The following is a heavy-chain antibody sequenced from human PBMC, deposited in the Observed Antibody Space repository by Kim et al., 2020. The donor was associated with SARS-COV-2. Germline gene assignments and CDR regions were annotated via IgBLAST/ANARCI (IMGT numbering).Heavy chain of an antibody. CDR2: IYYSGST. CDR3: ARGLTDFDY. J-gene: IGHJ4*02. CDR1: GCSISSYY. V-gene: IGHV4-59*13. Sequence: SETLSLTCTVSGCSISSYYWSWIRQPPEKGLEWIGYIYYSGSTNYNPSLKSRVTISVDTSKNQFSLKLSSVTAADTAVYYCARGLTDFDYWGQGTLVTVSS.